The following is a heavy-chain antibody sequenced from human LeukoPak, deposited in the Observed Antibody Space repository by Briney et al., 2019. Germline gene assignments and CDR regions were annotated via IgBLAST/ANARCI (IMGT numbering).Heavy chain of an antibody. D-gene: IGHD3-10*01. Sequence: GASVKVSCKASRGTFSSYAISWVRQAPGQGLEWMGGTIPIFGTANYAQKFQGRVTISADESTSTAYMELSSLRFKDTAVYYCARDLTMVRGARYRPYNWFDAWGQGTLVTVSP. CDR3: ARDLTMVRGARYRPYNWFDA. V-gene: IGHV1-69*13. CDR1: RGTFSSYA. CDR2: TIPIFGTA. J-gene: IGHJ5*02.